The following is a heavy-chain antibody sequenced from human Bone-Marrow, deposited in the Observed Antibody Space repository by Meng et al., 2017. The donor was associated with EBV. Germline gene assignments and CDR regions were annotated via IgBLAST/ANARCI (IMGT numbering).Heavy chain of an antibody. D-gene: IGHD4-17*01. CDR2: IIPIFGTA. CDR1: GGTFSSYT. V-gene: IGHV1-69*01. Sequence: QGQLVKVGAEVKNPGSSGKVSCKSSGGTFSSYTISWVRQATGQGLEWMGGIIPIFGTANYAQKFQGRVTITADESTSTAYMELSSLRSEDTAVYYCARVRLTVPNGYYLDYWGQGTLVIVSS. CDR3: ARVRLTVPNGYYLDY. J-gene: IGHJ4*02.